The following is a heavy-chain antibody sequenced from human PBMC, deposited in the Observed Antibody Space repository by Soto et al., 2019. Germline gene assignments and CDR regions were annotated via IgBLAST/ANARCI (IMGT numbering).Heavy chain of an antibody. J-gene: IGHJ5*02. CDR2: IYVTGAV. D-gene: IGHD1-20*01. CDR1: GAALNSGSYY. Sequence: SETLSLTCSVSGAALNSGSYYWSWIRQVPGKGLEWIGHIYVTGAVNYNPSLRDRITISQDTSERQFSLNLRLVTAADTAVYYCARLRISTNNYKWFDPWGQGTLVTVSS. V-gene: IGHV4-31*03. CDR3: ARLRISTNNYKWFDP.